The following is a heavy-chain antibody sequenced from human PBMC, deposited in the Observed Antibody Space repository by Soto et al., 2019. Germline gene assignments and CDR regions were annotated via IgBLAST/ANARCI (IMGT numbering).Heavy chain of an antibody. D-gene: IGHD4-17*01. CDR2: ISYDGSNK. J-gene: IGHJ4*02. CDR3: ARDLGNNYGSFAY. Sequence: GGSLRLSCVASGFTFSNYAMNWVRQAPGKGLEWVAVISYDGSNKYYADSVKGRITISRDNSRNTLYLQMNNLRAEDTAMYYCARDLGNNYGSFAYWGQGSLVTVSA. V-gene: IGHV3-30-3*01. CDR1: GFTFSNYA.